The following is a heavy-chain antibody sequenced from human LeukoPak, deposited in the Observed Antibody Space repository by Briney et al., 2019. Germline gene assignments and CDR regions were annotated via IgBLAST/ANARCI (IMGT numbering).Heavy chain of an antibody. CDR3: ARDRDYGGNFDY. D-gene: IGHD4-23*01. CDR2: IYSSGST. Sequence: SETLSLTCAVYGGSFSGYYWSWIRQSARKGLEWVGRIYSSGSTNYNPSLKSRVTISVDTSKNQFSLKLSSVTAADTAVYYCARDRDYGGNFDYWGQGTLVTVSS. CDR1: GGSFSGYY. J-gene: IGHJ4*02. V-gene: IGHV4-4*07.